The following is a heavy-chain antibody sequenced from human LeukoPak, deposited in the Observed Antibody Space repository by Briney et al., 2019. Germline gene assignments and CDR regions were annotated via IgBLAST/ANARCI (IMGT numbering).Heavy chain of an antibody. CDR1: GGSFNGYY. CDR3: ARHEDSSSWYYY. V-gene: IGHV4-34*01. CDR2: INHSGST. D-gene: IGHD6-13*01. Sequence: SETLSLTCAVYGGSFNGYYWSWIRQPPGKGLEWIGEINHSGSTNYNPSLKSRVTISVDTSKNQFSLKLSSVTAADTAVYYCARHEDSSSWYYYWGQGTLVTVSS. J-gene: IGHJ4*02.